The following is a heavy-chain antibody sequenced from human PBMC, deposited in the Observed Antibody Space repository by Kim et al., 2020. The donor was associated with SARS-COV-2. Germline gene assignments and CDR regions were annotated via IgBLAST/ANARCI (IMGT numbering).Heavy chain of an antibody. CDR2: ISGSGGST. CDR1: GFTFSSYA. CDR3: AKDYDSSGYYYPGDDY. Sequence: GGSLRLSCAASGFTFSSYAMSWVRQAPGKGLEWVSAISGSGGSTYYADSVKGRFTISRDNSKNTLYLQMNSLRAEDTAVYYCAKDYDSSGYYYPGDDYWGQGTLVTVSS. V-gene: IGHV3-23*01. J-gene: IGHJ4*02. D-gene: IGHD3-22*01.